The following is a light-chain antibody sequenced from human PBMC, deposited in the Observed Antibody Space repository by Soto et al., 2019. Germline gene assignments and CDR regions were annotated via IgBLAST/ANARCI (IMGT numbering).Light chain of an antibody. CDR3: QHYAASPWA. CDR1: QSVRNN. CDR2: GAS. Sequence: EIVLTQSPGTLSLSPGERATLSCRASQSVRNNLAWYQQKPGQAPSLLIYGASTRATGIPARFSGSGSGTEFTLSISRLDPADFAVYYCQHYAASPWAFGPGTKVDIK. J-gene: IGKJ1*01. V-gene: IGKV3-20*01.